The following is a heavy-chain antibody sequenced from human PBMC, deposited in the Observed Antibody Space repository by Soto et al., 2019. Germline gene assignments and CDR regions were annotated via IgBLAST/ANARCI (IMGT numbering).Heavy chain of an antibody. CDR1: GFTFKTFV. D-gene: IGHD2-21*02. J-gene: IGHJ4*02. V-gene: IGHV3-48*02. CDR2: ISGSSNTI. CDR3: VRGTGVMTAFAYFDY. Sequence: GGSLRLSCAASGFTFKTFVMNWVRQAPGKGLEWDSYISGSSNTINFADSVRGRFTISRDNAKNSMYLQMNSLRDEDTAVYYCVRGTGVMTAFAYFDYWGQGTLVTVSS.